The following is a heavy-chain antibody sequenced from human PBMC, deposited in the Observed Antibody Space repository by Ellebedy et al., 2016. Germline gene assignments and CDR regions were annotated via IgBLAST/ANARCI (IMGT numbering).Heavy chain of an antibody. D-gene: IGHD4-11*01. CDR2: IYYSGST. CDR1: GGSISSGGYY. CDR3: ARGTVTYYYGMDV. V-gene: IGHV4-31*11. J-gene: IGHJ6*02. Sequence: SETLSLTCAVSGGSISSGGYYWSWIRQHPGKGLEWIGYIYYSGSTYYNPSLKSRVTISVDTSKNQFSLKLSSVTAADTAVYYCARGTVTYYYGMDVWGQGTTVTVSS.